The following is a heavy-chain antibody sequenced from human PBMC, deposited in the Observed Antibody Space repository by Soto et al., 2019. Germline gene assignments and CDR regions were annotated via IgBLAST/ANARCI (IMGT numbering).Heavy chain of an antibody. CDR1: GDSINNYY. CDR2: IYYTGSP. CDR3: AKYRRTEAEGFTLDY. J-gene: IGHJ4*02. Sequence: SETLSLTCTVSGDSINNYYWSWIRQPPGKRLEWIGYIYYTGSPTYNPSLESRVTMSVDTSKNQFSLKLSSVNAADTAVYYCAKYRRTEAEGFTLDYWGRGTLVTVSS. D-gene: IGHD6-13*01. V-gene: IGHV4-59*01.